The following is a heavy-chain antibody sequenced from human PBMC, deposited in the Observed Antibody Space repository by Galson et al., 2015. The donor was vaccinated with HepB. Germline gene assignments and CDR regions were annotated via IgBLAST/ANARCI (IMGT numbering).Heavy chain of an antibody. J-gene: IGHJ5*02. D-gene: IGHD3-10*01. CDR3: ARGSRGWFDP. V-gene: IGHV4-59*13. CDR2: IYYSGDT. CDR1: GGSISSYF. Sequence: ETLSLTCTVSGGSISSYFWSWIRQPPGKGLEWIGYIYYSGDTNSNPSLKSRVTISVDTSTNQFSLKLNSVTAADTAVYYCARGSRGWFDPWGQGILVTVSS.